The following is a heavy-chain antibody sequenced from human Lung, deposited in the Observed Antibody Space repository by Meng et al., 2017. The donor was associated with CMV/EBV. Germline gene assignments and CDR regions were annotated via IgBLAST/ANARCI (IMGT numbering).Heavy chain of an antibody. CDR3: ARDPYYDFWDGYYAAYYYFGLDD. V-gene: IGHV1-46*01. CDR2: INPSGGST. Sequence: ASVXVSXXASGYTFTNNYIHWVRQAPGQGLEWMGTINPSGGSTRYTQKFQGRVTMTRDTSIATVYMEVSSLRSEDTAVYYCARDPYYDFWDGYYAAYYYFGLDDWGQGTTVTVSS. D-gene: IGHD3-3*01. J-gene: IGHJ6*02. CDR1: GYTFTNNY.